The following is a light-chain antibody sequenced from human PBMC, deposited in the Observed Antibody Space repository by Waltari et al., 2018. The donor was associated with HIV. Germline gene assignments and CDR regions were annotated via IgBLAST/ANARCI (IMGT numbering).Light chain of an antibody. J-gene: IGKJ1*01. CDR3: QQYKNWPPLT. CDR2: AAS. CDR1: QSIDDK. Sequence: ETVMTQSPGTLSASPGATVTLSCTASQSIDDKLAWYQQKPGQSPRLLIYAASTGATSVPGRFSGSGSGTQFTLTISNLRSEDSAVYYCQQYKNWPPLTFGQGTKVEIK. V-gene: IGKV3-15*01.